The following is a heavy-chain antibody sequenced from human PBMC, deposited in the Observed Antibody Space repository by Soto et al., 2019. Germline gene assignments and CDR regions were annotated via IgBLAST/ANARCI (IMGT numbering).Heavy chain of an antibody. CDR3: AREYYDFWSVTFSYYGMDV. J-gene: IGHJ6*02. V-gene: IGHV4-59*01. CDR1: GGSISRYY. CDR2: IYSSGTT. D-gene: IGHD3-3*01. Sequence: LSHTCRVAGGSISRYYWTWIRQPPGRGLEWVGNIYSSGTTNYNPSLKSRVTISIDTSKNQVSLKLNAVTAADTAVYFCAREYYDFWSVTFSYYGMDVWGQGTTVTVSS.